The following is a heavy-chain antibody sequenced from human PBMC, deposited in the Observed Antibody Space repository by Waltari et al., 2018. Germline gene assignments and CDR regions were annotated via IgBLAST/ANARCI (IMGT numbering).Heavy chain of an antibody. CDR1: GYTFMNFG. D-gene: IGHD3-10*01. CDR2: ISGHTGKT. J-gene: IGHJ4*02. V-gene: IGHV1-18*01. Sequence: QVQLVQSGGEVKKPGASVKVSCKTSGYTFMNFGVTWVRQDPGQGFEWMGWISGHTGKTNYARKFQGRVTMTTDTSTTTAYLELRSLTSDDTAFYYCARGGMTPWDYWGQGTLVSVSS. CDR3: ARGGMTPWDY.